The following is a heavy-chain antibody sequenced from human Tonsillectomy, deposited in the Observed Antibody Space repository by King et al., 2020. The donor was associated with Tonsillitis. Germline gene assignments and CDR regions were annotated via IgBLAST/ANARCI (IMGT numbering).Heavy chain of an antibody. CDR1: GGSISGYY. V-gene: IGHV4-59*01. CDR2: IYYSGIT. CDR3: ARTSAAADLDY. Sequence: VQLQESGPGLVKPSETLSLTCSVSGGSISGYYWSWIRQPPGKGLEWIGYIYYSGITNYNPSLKSRVTISGDTSKNQFFLKVTSVTAADTAVYYCARTSAAADLDYWGQGTLVTVSS. D-gene: IGHD6-13*01. J-gene: IGHJ4*02.